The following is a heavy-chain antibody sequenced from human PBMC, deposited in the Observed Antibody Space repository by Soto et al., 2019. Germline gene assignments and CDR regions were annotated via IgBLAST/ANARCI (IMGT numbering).Heavy chain of an antibody. J-gene: IGHJ4*02. CDR2: TRNKASSYTT. V-gene: IGHV3-72*01. CDR3: ARVSSNYYFDY. D-gene: IGHD4-4*01. CDR1: GFTFSDHY. Sequence: GGSLRLSCAASGFTFSDHYMDWVRQAPGKGLEWVGRTRNKASSYTTEYAASVKGRFTISRDDSKSSLYLQMNSLKTEDTAVYYCARVSSNYYFDYWGQGTLVTVSS.